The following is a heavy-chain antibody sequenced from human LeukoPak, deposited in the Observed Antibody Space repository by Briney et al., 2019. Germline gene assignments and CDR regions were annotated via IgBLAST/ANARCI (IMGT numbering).Heavy chain of an antibody. J-gene: IGHJ4*02. CDR2: IYYSGST. D-gene: IGHD3-22*01. CDR3: ARGDSGPYYYDSSGSYFDY. V-gene: IGHV4-59*01. Sequence: SETLSLTCTVSGASISSYYWSWIRQPPGKGLEWIGYIYYSGSTNYNPSLKSRVTISVDTSKNQFSLKLSSVTAADTAVYYCARGDSGPYYYDSSGSYFDYWGQGTLVTVSS. CDR1: GASISSYY.